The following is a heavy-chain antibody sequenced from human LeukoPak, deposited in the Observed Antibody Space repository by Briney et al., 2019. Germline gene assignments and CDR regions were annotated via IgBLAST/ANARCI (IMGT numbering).Heavy chain of an antibody. Sequence: PGGSLRLSCAASGFTFSSYAMSWVRQAPGKGLEWVSAISGSGGSTYYADSVKGRFTISRDNSKNTLYLQVNSLRAEDTAVYYCARDLGGSGSYRSVYYYMDVWGKGTTVTISS. J-gene: IGHJ6*03. CDR3: ARDLGGSGSYRSVYYYMDV. CDR1: GFTFSSYA. D-gene: IGHD3-10*01. CDR2: ISGSGGST. V-gene: IGHV3-23*01.